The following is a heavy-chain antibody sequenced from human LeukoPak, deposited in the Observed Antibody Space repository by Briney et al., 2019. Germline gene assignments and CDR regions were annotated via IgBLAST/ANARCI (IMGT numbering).Heavy chain of an antibody. J-gene: IGHJ5*02. CDR2: IYPGDSRV. Sequence: GESPKISCKGVGYSFTNYWIGWVRQMPGKGMEWMGVIYPGDSRVRYNPSFQGQVTISVDKSVSTAYLQWISLKASDTAMYYCACRDLSSTWSYPWGQGTLVTVSS. V-gene: IGHV5-51*01. D-gene: IGHD6-13*01. CDR1: GYSFTNYW. CDR3: ACRDLSSTWSYP.